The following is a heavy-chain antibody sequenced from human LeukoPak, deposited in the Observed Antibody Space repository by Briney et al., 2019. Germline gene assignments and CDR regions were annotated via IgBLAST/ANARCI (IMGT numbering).Heavy chain of an antibody. V-gene: IGHV3-53*01. CDR3: AKDGGYSSSWYYFDY. D-gene: IGHD6-13*01. J-gene: IGHJ4*02. CDR2: IYSGGST. CDR1: GFTVSSSY. Sequence: GESLRLSCAASGFTVSSSYMSWVRQAPGKGLEGVSVIYSGGSTYYADSVKGRFTISRDNSKNTLYLQMNSLRAEDTAVYYCAKDGGYSSSWYYFDYWGQGTLVTVSS.